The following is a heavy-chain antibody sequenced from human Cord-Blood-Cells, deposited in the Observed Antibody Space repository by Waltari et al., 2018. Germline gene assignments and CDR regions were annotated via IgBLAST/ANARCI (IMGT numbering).Heavy chain of an antibody. J-gene: IGHJ4*02. CDR2: INHSGST. CDR3: ARLLAGFDY. CDR1: GGSFSGYY. Sequence: QVQLQQWGAGLLKPSETLSLTCAVYGGSFSGYYWSWICQPPGKGMEWIGEINHSGSTNYNPSLKSRVTISVDTSKNQFSLKLSSVTAADTAVYYCARLLAGFDYWGQGTLVTVSS. V-gene: IGHV4-34*01.